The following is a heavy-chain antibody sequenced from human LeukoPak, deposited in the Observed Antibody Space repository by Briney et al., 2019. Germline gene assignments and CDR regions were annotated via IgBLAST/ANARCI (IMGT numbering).Heavy chain of an antibody. Sequence: SVKVSCKASGGTFSSYAISWVRQAPGQGLEWTGRIIPILGVANYAQKFQGRVTITADKSTSTAYMELSSLRSEDTAVYYCARDLDPYCSGGSCGFYYFDYWGQGTLVTVSS. D-gene: IGHD2-15*01. CDR1: GGTFSSYA. CDR2: IIPILGVA. CDR3: ARDLDPYCSGGSCGFYYFDY. V-gene: IGHV1-69*04. J-gene: IGHJ4*02.